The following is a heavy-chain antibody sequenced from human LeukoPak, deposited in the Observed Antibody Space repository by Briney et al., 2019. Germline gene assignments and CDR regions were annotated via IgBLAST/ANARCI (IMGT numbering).Heavy chain of an antibody. J-gene: IGHJ4*02. CDR2: MNPNSGNT. CDR3: ARATPGGLHGYSFDY. V-gene: IGHV1-8*02. CDR1: GYTFKNYD. Sequence: ASVKVSCKASGYTFKNYDINWVRQATGQGREWMGWMNPNSGNTGFAQKFQDRVSMTRDTSINTAYMELTGLRSGDTAVYYCARATPGGLHGYSFDYWGQGTVVTVYS. D-gene: IGHD5-24*01.